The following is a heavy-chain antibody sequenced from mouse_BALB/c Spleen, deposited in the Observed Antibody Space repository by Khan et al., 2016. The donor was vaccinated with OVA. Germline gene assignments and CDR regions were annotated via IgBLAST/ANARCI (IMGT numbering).Heavy chain of an antibody. CDR1: GYTFTNYW. J-gene: IGHJ2*01. CDR3: ARDAYVGNYFDY. Sequence: QVQLQQPGAELVRPGASVKLSCKASGYTFTNYWVHWVKQRPGQGLEWIGEIYPDDGRTNYNEKFKSKATLTVDKSSSTAYMQISSLTSEDTAVYSCARDAYVGNYFDYWGQGTTLTVSS. V-gene: IGHV1S81*02. CDR2: IYPDDGRT. D-gene: IGHD2-10*01.